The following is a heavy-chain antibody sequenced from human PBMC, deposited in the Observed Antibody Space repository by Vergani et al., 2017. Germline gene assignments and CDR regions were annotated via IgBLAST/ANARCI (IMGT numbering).Heavy chain of an antibody. J-gene: IGHJ5*02. Sequence: QLQLQESGPGLVKPSETLSLTCTVSGGSISSSSYYWGWIRQPPGKGLEWIGSIYYSGSTYYNPSLKSRITISVDTSKNQFSLKLSSVTAADTAVYYCAMRFKGYCSSTSFYGVNWFDPWGQGTLVTVSS. CDR3: AMRFKGYCSSTSFYGVNWFDP. D-gene: IGHD2-2*01. CDR2: IYYSGST. V-gene: IGHV4-39*01. CDR1: GGSISSSSYY.